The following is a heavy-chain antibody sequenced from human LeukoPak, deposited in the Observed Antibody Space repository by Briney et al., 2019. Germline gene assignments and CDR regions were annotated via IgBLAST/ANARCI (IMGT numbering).Heavy chain of an antibody. CDR3: ARGPYSSGWYNFDY. CDR1: GYTFTGYY. J-gene: IGHJ4*02. D-gene: IGHD6-19*01. V-gene: IGHV1-2*06. Sequence: ASVKVSCKASGYTFTGYYMHWVRQAPGQGLEWMGRINPNSGGTNYAQKFQGRVTMTRDTSISTAYMELRRLRSDDTAVYCCARGPYSSGWYNFDYWGQGTLVTVSS. CDR2: INPNSGGT.